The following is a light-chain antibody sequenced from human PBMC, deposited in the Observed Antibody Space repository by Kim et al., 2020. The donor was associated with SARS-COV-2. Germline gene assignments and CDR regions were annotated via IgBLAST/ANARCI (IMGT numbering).Light chain of an antibody. CDR3: QVWDSSSDRVV. V-gene: IGLV3-21*04. J-gene: IGLJ2*01. CDR2: FDT. Sequence: SYELTQPPSVSVAPGKTATITCAGNNIGGKSVHWYLQKPGQAPVLVIYFDTDRPSGIPERFSGSNSGNTATLTIRWVDAGDEADYYCQVWDSSSDRVVFGRGTQLTVL. CDR1: NIGGKS.